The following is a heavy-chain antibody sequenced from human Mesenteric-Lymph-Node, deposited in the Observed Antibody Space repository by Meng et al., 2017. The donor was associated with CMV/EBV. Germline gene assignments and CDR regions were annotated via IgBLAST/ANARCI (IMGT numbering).Heavy chain of an antibody. J-gene: IGHJ5*02. CDR1: GFTFSSYW. D-gene: IGHD1-26*01. V-gene: IGHV3-9*01. CDR2: ITWNSGII. CDR3: AKDSSYYTYNGWFDP. Sequence: SLKISCAASGFTFSSYWMHWVRQAPGKGLVWVSGITWNSGIIAYADSVKGRFTISRDNATNSLYLQMNSLRPEDTAFYYCAKDSSYYTYNGWFDPWGQGTLVTVSS.